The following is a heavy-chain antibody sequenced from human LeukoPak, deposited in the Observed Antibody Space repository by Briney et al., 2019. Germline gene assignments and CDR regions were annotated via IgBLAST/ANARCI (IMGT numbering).Heavy chain of an antibody. CDR2: INGDGSTT. D-gene: IGHD1-26*01. CDR3: TRGGVDC. V-gene: IGHV3-74*01. J-gene: IGHJ4*02. CDR1: GFTFSSYW. Sequence: GGSLRLSCAASGFTFSSYWMHWVRQAPGKGLVWVSRINGDGSTTTYADSVKGRFTISRDNAKNTLYLQMNSLRAEDTAVYYCTRGGVDCWGQGTLVTVSS.